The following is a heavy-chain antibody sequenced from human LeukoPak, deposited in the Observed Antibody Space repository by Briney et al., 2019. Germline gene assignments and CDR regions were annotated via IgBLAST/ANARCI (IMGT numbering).Heavy chain of an antibody. CDR1: GFTVSSNY. CDR2: IKQDGSKK. Sequence: PGVSLRLSCAASGFTVSSNYMSRVRQAPGKWLERMGNIKQDGSKKYYVGSVKGRFTISRDNAKNSLYLQMNSLRVEDTAVYYCTRSLDYWGQGILVTVSS. J-gene: IGHJ4*02. D-gene: IGHD3-16*01. V-gene: IGHV3-7*01. CDR3: TRSLDY.